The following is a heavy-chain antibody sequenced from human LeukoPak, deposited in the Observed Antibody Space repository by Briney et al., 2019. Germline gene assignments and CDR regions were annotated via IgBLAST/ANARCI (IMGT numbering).Heavy chain of an antibody. CDR3: AKTFNMITFGGVIAPDY. Sequence: GGSLRLSCAASGFTFSSYAMSWVRQSPGKGLEWVSAISGSGGSTYYADSEKGRFTISRDNSKNTLYLQVNSLRAEDTAVYYCAKTFNMITFGGVIAPDYWGQGTLVNVSS. V-gene: IGHV3-23*01. CDR2: ISGSGGST. J-gene: IGHJ4*02. CDR1: GFTFSSYA. D-gene: IGHD3-16*02.